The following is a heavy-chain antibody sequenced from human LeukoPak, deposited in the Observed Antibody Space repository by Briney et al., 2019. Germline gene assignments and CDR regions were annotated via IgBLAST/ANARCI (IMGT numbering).Heavy chain of an antibody. Sequence: PGGSLRLSCGASGFTFSRYAMSWVRQAPGKGLEWVSYISSSGSTIYYADSVKGRFTISRDNAKNSLYLQMNSLRAEDTAVYYCARETLGGMATITVAVDYWGQGTLVTVSS. V-gene: IGHV3-48*04. D-gene: IGHD5-24*01. J-gene: IGHJ4*02. CDR1: GFTFSRYA. CDR3: ARETLGGMATITVAVDY. CDR2: ISSSGSTI.